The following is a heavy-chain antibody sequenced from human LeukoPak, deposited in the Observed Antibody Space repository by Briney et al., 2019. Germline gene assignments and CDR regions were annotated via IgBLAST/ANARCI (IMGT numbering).Heavy chain of an antibody. J-gene: IGHJ6*04. CDR1: GFTFGHYN. CDR3: AELGITMIGGV. CDR2: ITSSSGYI. V-gene: IGHV3-21*01. D-gene: IGHD3-10*02. Sequence: GGSLRLPCSAPGFTFGHYNMNWVRQAPGKGLEWVSSITSSSGYIDYADSVRGRFTISRDNAKNSLSLQMNNLRVDDTAVYYCAELGITMIGGVWGKGTTVTISS.